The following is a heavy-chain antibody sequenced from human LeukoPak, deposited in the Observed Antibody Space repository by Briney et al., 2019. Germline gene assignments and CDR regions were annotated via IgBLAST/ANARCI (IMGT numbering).Heavy chain of an antibody. CDR3: ARPYYGSGVVNALDV. CDR1: GASITNYY. D-gene: IGHD3-10*01. Sequence: PSETLSLTCTVSGASITNYYWSWVRQPAGKGLEWIGRVHSSGSTNYHPSLMSRVTMSVDTSNNQFSLKMTSVTAADTAMYYCARPYYGSGVVNALDVWGQGTMVTVSS. CDR2: VHSSGST. V-gene: IGHV4-4*07. J-gene: IGHJ3*01.